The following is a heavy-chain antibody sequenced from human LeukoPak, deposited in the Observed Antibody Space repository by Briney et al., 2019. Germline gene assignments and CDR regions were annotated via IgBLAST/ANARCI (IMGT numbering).Heavy chain of an antibody. CDR3: ARWVALGGGDY. D-gene: IGHD3-16*01. J-gene: IGHJ4*02. V-gene: IGHV4-34*01. CDR2: INHSGST. Sequence: PSATLSLACAVYGGSFSGYYWSWIRQPPGKGLEWIGEINHSGSTNYNPSLKSRVTISVDTSKNQFSLKLSSVTAADTAVYYCARWVALGGGDYWGQGTLVTVSS. CDR1: GGSFSGYY.